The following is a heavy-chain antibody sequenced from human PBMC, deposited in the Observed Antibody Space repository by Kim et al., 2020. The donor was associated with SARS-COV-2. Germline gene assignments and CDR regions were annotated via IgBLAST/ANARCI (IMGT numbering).Heavy chain of an antibody. CDR2: INHSGST. D-gene: IGHD3-10*01. CDR1: GGSFSGYY. V-gene: IGHV4-34*01. Sequence: SETLSLTCAVYGGSFSGYYWSWIRQPPGKGLEWIGEINHSGSTNYNPSLKSRVTISVDTSKNQFSLKLSSVTAADTAVYYCARIGVWFGDGWGQGTLVTVSS. J-gene: IGHJ4*02. CDR3: ARIGVWFGDG.